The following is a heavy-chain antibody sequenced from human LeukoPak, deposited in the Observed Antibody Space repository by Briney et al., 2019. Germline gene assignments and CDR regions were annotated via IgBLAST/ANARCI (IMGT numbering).Heavy chain of an antibody. D-gene: IGHD3-9*01. CDR3: AKGYYDILTGYYDI. Sequence: SGGSLRLSCAASGFTFDDYAMHWVRQAPGKGLEWVSGISWNSGSIGYADSVKGRFTISRDNAKNSLYLQMNSLRAEDTALYYCAKGYYDILTGYYDIWGQGTMVTVSS. CDR1: GFTFDDYA. CDR2: ISWNSGSI. V-gene: IGHV3-9*01. J-gene: IGHJ3*02.